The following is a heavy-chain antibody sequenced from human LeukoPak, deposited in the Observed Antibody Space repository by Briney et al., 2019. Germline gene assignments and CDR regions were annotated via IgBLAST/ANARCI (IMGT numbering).Heavy chain of an antibody. CDR2: IWYDGSNK. V-gene: IGHV3-33*01. J-gene: IGHJ6*01. CDR1: GFTFSSYG. Sequence: PGGSLRLSCAASGFTFSSYGMHWVRQAPGKGLEWVAVIWYDGSNKYYADSVKGRFTISRDNSKNTLYLQMNSLRAEDTAVYYCARDNDFWSGYYSEACGMDVWGQGTTVTVSS. D-gene: IGHD3-3*01. CDR3: ARDNDFWSGYYSEACGMDV.